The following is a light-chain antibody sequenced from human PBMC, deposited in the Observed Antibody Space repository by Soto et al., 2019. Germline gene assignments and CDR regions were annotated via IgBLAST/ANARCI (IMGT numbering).Light chain of an antibody. J-gene: IGKJ1*01. Sequence: DIQMTQSPSSLSASVGDRVTITCRASQSISSYLNWYQQKPGKAPKLLIYAASSLQSGVTSRFSGRGSGTDFTLTISSLQPEDFATYYCQQSYSTPGTFGQGTTVQIK. CDR3: QQSYSTPGT. V-gene: IGKV1-39*01. CDR2: AAS. CDR1: QSISSY.